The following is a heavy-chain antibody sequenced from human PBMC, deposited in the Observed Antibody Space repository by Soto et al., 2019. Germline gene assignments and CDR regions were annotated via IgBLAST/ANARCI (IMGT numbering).Heavy chain of an antibody. CDR3: AREGSSSSGLHVDY. V-gene: IGHV4-4*02. J-gene: IGHJ4*02. D-gene: IGHD6-6*01. CDR2: IYHSGST. Sequence: SETLSLTCAVSGGSISSSNWWSWVRQPPGKGLEWIGEIYHSGSTNYNPSLKSRVTISVDKSKNQFSLKLSSATAADTAVYYCAREGSSSSGLHVDYWGQGTLVTVSS. CDR1: GGSISSSNW.